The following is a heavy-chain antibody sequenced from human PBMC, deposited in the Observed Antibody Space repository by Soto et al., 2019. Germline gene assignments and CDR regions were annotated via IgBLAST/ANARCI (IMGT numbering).Heavy chain of an antibody. V-gene: IGHV1-58*01. J-gene: IGHJ5*02. CDR1: GFTFTSSA. Sequence: SVKVSCKASGFTFTSSAVQWVRQARGQRLEWIGWIVVGSGNTNYAQKFQERVTITRGMSTSTAYMELSSLRSEDTAVYYCAADKDSWWFDPWGQGTLVTVSS. CDR3: AADKDSWWFDP. CDR2: IVVGSGNT. D-gene: IGHD2-15*01.